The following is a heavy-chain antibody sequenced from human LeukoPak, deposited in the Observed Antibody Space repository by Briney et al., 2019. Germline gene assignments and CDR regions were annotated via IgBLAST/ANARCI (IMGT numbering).Heavy chain of an antibody. CDR1: GGSFSGYY. CDR2: INHSGST. V-gene: IGHV4-34*01. J-gene: IGHJ6*02. CDR3: ARESIDYSMVLIYYGMDV. Sequence: KPSETLSLTCAVYGGSFSGYYWSWIRQPPGKGLEWIGEINHSGSTNYNPSLKSRVTISVDTSKNQFSLKLSSVTAADTAVYYCARESIDYSMVLIYYGMDVWGQGTTVTVSS. D-gene: IGHD4-11*01.